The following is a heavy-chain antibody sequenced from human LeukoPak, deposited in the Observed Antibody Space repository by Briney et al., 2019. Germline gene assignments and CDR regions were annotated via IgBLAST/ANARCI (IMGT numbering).Heavy chain of an antibody. CDR3: ARERIAARPPTYYYYYYMDV. CDR2: IIPIFGTA. Sequence: SVKVSCKASGGTFSSYAISWVRQAPGQGLEWMGRIIPIFGTANYAQKFQGRVTITTDESTSTAYMELSSLRSEDTAVYYCARERIAARPPTYYYYYYMDVWGNGTTVTVSS. CDR1: GGTFSSYA. D-gene: IGHD6-6*01. J-gene: IGHJ6*03. V-gene: IGHV1-69*05.